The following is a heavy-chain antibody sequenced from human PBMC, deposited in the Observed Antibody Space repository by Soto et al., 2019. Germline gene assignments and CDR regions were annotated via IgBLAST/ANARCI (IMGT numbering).Heavy chain of an antibody. CDR3: ARAPEYYDFWT. CDR2: ISSSSYI. D-gene: IGHD3-3*01. V-gene: IGHV3-21*01. J-gene: IGHJ5*02. CDR1: GFTFSSYS. Sequence: EVQLVESGGGLVKPGGSLRLSCAASGFTFSSYSMNWVRQAPGKGLEWVSSISSSSYIYYADSVKGRFTISRDNAKNSLYLQMNSLRAEDTAVYYCARAPEYYDFWTWGQGTLVTVSS.